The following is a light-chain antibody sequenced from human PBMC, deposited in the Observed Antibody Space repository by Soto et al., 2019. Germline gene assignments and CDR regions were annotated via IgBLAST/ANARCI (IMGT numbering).Light chain of an antibody. CDR1: QTISSW. V-gene: IGKV1-5*03. J-gene: IGKJ1*01. CDR2: KAS. CDR3: QQYNSYSPT. Sequence: DIQMTQSPSTLSGSVGGRVTITCRASQTISSWLAWYQQKPGKAPKLLIYKASTLKSGVPSRFSGSGSGTEFTLTISSLQPEDFATYYCQQYNSYSPTFGQGTKVDIK.